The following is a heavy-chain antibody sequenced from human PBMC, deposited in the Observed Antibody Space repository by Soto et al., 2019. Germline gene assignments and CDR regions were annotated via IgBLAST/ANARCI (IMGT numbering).Heavy chain of an antibody. J-gene: IGHJ4*02. CDR1: GFTFSSYG. V-gene: IGHV3-30*18. D-gene: IGHD6-19*01. Sequence: GGSLRLSCAASGFTFSSYGMHWVRQAPGKGLEWVAVISYDGSNKYYPDSVKGRFTISRDNSENTLYLQMNSLRAEDTAVYYCAKDGASKEYSSGWSHFDYWGQGTLVTVSS. CDR3: AKDGASKEYSSGWSHFDY. CDR2: ISYDGSNK.